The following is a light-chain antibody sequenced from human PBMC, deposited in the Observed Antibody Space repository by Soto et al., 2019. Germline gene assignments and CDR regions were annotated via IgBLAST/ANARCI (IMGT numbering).Light chain of an antibody. CDR3: QQYDGYPLT. CDR2: MAS. V-gene: IGKV1-5*03. J-gene: IGKJ4*01. Sequence: DIQMTQSPSTLAASVGDRVTITFRASQSINNWLAGYQQKPGKAPKLLIYMASSLESGVPSRFSGSGSATEFTLTISSLQPDDFATYYCQQYDGYPLTFGGGTKVEIK. CDR1: QSINNW.